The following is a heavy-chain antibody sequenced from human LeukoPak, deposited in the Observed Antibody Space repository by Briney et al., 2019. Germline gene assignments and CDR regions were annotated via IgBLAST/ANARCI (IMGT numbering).Heavy chain of an antibody. J-gene: IGHJ6*03. CDR2: ISGSGGST. CDR1: GFTFSSYA. CDR3: ARRTPDYYYYYMDV. Sequence: GGSLRLSCAASGFTFSSYAMSWVRQTPGKGLEWVSTISGSGGSTYYADSVKGRFTISRDNSKNTLYLQMNSLRAEDTAVYYCARRTPDYYYYYMDVWGEGTTVTVSS. V-gene: IGHV3-23*01.